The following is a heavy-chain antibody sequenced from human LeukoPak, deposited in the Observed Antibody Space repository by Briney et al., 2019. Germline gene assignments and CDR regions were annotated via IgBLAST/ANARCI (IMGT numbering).Heavy chain of an antibody. D-gene: IGHD1-26*01. V-gene: IGHV3-33*01. CDR1: GFTFSNYG. CDR3: ARDRGIVGATWGVYFDC. J-gene: IGHJ4*02. Sequence: PGGSLRLSCAASGFTFSNYGMHWVRQAPGKGLEWVALIWYDGSNKYYEDSVKGRFTISRDNSRNTLYLQMNSLRAEDTAVYYCARDRGIVGATWGVYFDCWGQGTLVTVSS. CDR2: IWYDGSNK.